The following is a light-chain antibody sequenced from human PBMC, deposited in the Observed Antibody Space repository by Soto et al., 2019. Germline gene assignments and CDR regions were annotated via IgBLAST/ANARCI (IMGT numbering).Light chain of an antibody. CDR2: KAS. CDR3: QQYNTYWT. CDR1: QSISNW. Sequence: IQMTQSPSTLPASVGDRVTITCRASQSISNWLAWYQQKPGKAPKLLIYKASTLESAVPSRFSGSGSGTEFTLTISILQHDDFATYYCQQYNTYWTFGQGTKVEIK. J-gene: IGKJ1*01. V-gene: IGKV1-5*03.